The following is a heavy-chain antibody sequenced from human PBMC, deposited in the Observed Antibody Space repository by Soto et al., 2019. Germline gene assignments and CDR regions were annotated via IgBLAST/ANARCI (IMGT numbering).Heavy chain of an antibody. CDR2: ISSSSSYT. CDR3: APGQYYYDSSGYYYS. V-gene: IGHV3-11*05. J-gene: IGHJ4*02. D-gene: IGHD3-22*01. CDR1: GFTFSDYY. Sequence: QVQLVESGGGLVKPGGSLRLSCAASGFTFSDYYMSWIRQAPGKGLKWVSYISSSSSYTNYADSVKGRFTISRDNAKNSLYLQMNSLRAEDTAVYYCAPGQYYYDSSGYYYSWGQGTLVTVSS.